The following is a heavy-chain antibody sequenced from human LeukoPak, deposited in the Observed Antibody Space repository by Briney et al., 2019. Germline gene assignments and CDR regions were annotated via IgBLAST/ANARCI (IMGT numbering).Heavy chain of an antibody. CDR1: GGSFSGYY. D-gene: IGHD3/OR15-3a*01. CDR2: INHSGST. J-gene: IGHJ3*01. Sequence: SETLSLTCAVYGGSFSGYYWSWIRQPPGKGLEWIGEINHSGSTNYNPSLKRRVTISVDTSKNQFSLDLSSATAADTAVYYCARRRHNFDFYDVWGQGTRVTVSS. V-gene: IGHV4-34*01. CDR3: ARRRHNFDFYDV.